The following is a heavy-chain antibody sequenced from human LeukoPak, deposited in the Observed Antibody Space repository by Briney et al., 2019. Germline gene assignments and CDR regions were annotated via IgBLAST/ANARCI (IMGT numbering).Heavy chain of an antibody. V-gene: IGHV4-59*13. D-gene: IGHD2-2*01. CDR3: ARQTALPGYAGGLGFNY. CDR1: SASISSWY. J-gene: IGHJ4*02. CDR2: IYGSGST. Sequence: SETLSLTCTVSSASISSWYWSWIRQPPGKGLEWIGDIYGSGSTNYNSSLKSRVTMSTDTSKNQFSLKLTSVTTADTAVYYCARQTALPGYAGGLGFNYWGQGTLVTVSS.